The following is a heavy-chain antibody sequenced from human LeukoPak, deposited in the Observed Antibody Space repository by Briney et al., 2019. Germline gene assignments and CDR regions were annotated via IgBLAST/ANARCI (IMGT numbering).Heavy chain of an antibody. CDR1: GFTFSSYA. CDR3: AKSHNRDDYVWGSYRYTGYYYYGMDV. CDR2: ISGSGGST. V-gene: IGHV3-23*01. Sequence: GGSLRLSCAASGFTFSSYAMSWVRQAPGKGLEWVSAISGSGGSTYYADSVKGRFTISRDNSKNTLYLQMNSLRAEDTAVYYCAKSHNRDDYVWGSYRYTGYYYYGMDVWGQGTTATVSS. J-gene: IGHJ6*02. D-gene: IGHD3-16*02.